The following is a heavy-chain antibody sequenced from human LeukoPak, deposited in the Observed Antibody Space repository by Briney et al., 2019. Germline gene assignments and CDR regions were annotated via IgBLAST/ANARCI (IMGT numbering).Heavy chain of an antibody. CDR1: GASVSNYY. D-gene: IGHD2-15*01. Sequence: PSETLSLTCRVSGASVSNYYWSWIRQSPGKGLEWIGFFHYSGSTNYNPSLNSRVTTSIDTSMNQLSLTLVSVTAADTTVYFCARHHDGGPKLRLDFWGLGVLVTVSS. CDR3: ARHHDGGPKLRLDF. J-gene: IGHJ4*02. CDR2: FHYSGST. V-gene: IGHV4-59*08.